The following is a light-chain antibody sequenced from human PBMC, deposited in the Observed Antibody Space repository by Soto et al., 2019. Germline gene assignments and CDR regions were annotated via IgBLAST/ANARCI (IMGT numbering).Light chain of an antibody. V-gene: IGKV1-5*01. CDR3: QQYYSYPRT. Sequence: DIQMTQSPYTLSASVGDTVTVTCRASQSVSGWLAWYQQKPGKAPKLLIYAASTLQSGVPSRFSGSGSGTDFTLTISCLQSEDFATYYCQQYYSYPRTFGQGTKVDIK. CDR1: QSVSGW. CDR2: AAS. J-gene: IGKJ1*01.